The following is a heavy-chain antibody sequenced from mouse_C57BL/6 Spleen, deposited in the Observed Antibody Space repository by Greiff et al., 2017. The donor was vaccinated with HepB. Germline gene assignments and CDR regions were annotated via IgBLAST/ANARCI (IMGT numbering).Heavy chain of an antibody. D-gene: IGHD2-3*01. Sequence: VQLQQPGAELVKPGASVKLSCKASGYTFTSYWMHWVKQRPGQGLEWIGMIHPNSGSTNYNEKFKSKATLTVDKSSSTAYMQLSSLTSEDSAVYYCARYPDGYYYFDYWGQGTTLTVSS. V-gene: IGHV1-64*01. J-gene: IGHJ2*01. CDR2: IHPNSGST. CDR3: ARYPDGYYYFDY. CDR1: GYTFTSYW.